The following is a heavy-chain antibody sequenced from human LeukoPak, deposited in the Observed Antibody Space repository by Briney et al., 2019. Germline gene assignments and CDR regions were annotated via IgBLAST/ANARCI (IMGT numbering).Heavy chain of an antibody. CDR2: IRGSDSST. Sequence: PGGSLRLSCAASGFTLSSYAMSWVRQAPGKGLEWVSSIRGSDSSTYYADSVKGRFTISRDNSKNTLSLQMNSLRAEDTAVYYCASATGDNDAFDIWGQGTMVTVSS. J-gene: IGHJ3*02. CDR3: ASATGDNDAFDI. CDR1: GFTLSSYA. D-gene: IGHD7-27*01. V-gene: IGHV3-23*01.